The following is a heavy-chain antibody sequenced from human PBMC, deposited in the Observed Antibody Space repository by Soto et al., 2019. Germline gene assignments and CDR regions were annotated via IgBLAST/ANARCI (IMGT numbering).Heavy chain of an antibody. D-gene: IGHD3-22*01. CDR1: GGSISTSRYY. CDR3: ARDYDSSGDY. Sequence: QLQLQESGPGLVKPSETLSLTCTVSGGSISTSRYYWGWIRQPPGKGLEWIGSIYYSGSTYYNPFIDSGVTIPVDTSKNQCSLKLRSVTAADTAVYYCARDYDSSGDYWGQGTLVTVSS. J-gene: IGHJ4*02. CDR2: IYYSGST. V-gene: IGHV4-39*01.